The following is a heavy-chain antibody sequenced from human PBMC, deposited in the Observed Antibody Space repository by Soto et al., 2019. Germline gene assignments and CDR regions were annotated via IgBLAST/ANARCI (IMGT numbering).Heavy chain of an antibody. V-gene: IGHV3-43*01. CDR1: GFTFDDYT. D-gene: IGHD1-7*01. CDR2: ISWDGGST. Sequence: TGGSLRLSCAASGFTFDDYTMHWVRQAPGKGLEWVSLISWDGGSTYYADSVKGRFTISRDNSKNSLYLQMNSLRTEDTALYYCATELRSPMDVWGQGTTVTVSS. CDR3: ATELRSPMDV. J-gene: IGHJ6*02.